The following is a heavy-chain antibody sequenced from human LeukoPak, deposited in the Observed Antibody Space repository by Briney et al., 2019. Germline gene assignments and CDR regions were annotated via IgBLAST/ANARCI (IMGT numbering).Heavy chain of an antibody. CDR2: INHSGST. CDR3: ARGAYSFVGYFDF. D-gene: IGHD5-18*01. J-gene: IGHJ4*02. CDR1: GGSFSGYY. V-gene: IGHV4-34*01. Sequence: SETLSLTCAVYGGSFSGYYWSRIRQPPGKGLEWIGEINHSGSTNYNPSLKSRVTISVDTSKNQFSLKLTSVTAADTAMYYCARGAYSFVGYFDFWGQGTLATVSS.